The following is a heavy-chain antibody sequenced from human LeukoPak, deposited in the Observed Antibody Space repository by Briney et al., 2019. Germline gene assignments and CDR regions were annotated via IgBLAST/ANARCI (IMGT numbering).Heavy chain of an antibody. D-gene: IGHD6-19*01. V-gene: IGHV3-23*01. CDR2: IRPSGDNT. CDR3: ARVAGWHWFDP. CDR1: GFTFSSYD. Sequence: GGSLRLSCAASGFTFSSYDMTWLRPAPGRGLEWVSSIRPSGDNTYYGDSVKGRFTISRDNSKNTVYLQMNNMRVDDTAVYYCARVAGWHWFDPWGQGTLVTVSS. J-gene: IGHJ5*02.